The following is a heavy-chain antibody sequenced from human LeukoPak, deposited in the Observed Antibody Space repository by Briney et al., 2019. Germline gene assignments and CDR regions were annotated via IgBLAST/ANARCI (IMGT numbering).Heavy chain of an antibody. CDR3: ARVGGSYDYFAY. V-gene: IGHV6-1*01. CDR1: GVSVSSNSAA. Sequence: SQTLSVTCAISGVSVSSNSAAWNWIRQSPSRGLEWLGRTYYMSKWYSDYAVSVKSRITINPDTSKNQFSLQLNSVTPEDTAVYYCARVGGSYDYFAYWGQGTLVTVSS. CDR2: TYYMSKWYS. D-gene: IGHD1-26*01. J-gene: IGHJ4*02.